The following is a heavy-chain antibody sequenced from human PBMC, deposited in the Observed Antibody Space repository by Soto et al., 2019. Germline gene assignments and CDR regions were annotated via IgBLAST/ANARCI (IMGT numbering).Heavy chain of an antibody. D-gene: IGHD2-8*02. CDR1: GGSFSGYY. J-gene: IGHJ4*02. Sequence: QVQLQQWGAGLLKPSETLSLTCAVYGGSFSGYYWTWIRQPPGTGLEWIGEINHSGSTNYNPSLKSRVTISVDTSNNQFSLKLTSVTAADTAVYYCARYKITGLFDYWGQGTLVTVSS. V-gene: IGHV4-34*01. CDR3: ARYKITGLFDY. CDR2: INHSGST.